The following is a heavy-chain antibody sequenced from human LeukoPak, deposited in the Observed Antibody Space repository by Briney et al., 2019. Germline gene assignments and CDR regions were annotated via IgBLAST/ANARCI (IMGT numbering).Heavy chain of an antibody. D-gene: IGHD6-13*01. J-gene: IGHJ5*02. V-gene: IGHV4-34*01. CDR3: ARVVEDSSSWYGGWFDP. CDR1: GGSFSGYY. Sequence: SETLSLTCAVYGGSFSGYYWSWIRQPPGKGLEWIGEINHSGSTNYNPSLKSRVTISVDTSKNQFSLKLSSVTAADTAVYYCARVVEDSSSWYGGWFDPWGQGTLVTASS. CDR2: INHSGST.